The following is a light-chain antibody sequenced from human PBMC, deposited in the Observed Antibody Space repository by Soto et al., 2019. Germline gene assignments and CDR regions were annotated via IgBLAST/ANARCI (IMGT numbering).Light chain of an antibody. CDR1: NSDVGGYNY. V-gene: IGLV2-14*01. CDR2: EVS. J-gene: IGLJ1*01. CDR3: SSFTSTSTYV. Sequence: QSVLTQPASVSGSPGQSITISCTGTNSDVGGYNYVSWYQQHPGKVPKLMIYEVSNRPSGVSNRFSGSKSGNTASLTISGLQAEDEADYSCSSFTSTSTYVFGTGTKVTVL.